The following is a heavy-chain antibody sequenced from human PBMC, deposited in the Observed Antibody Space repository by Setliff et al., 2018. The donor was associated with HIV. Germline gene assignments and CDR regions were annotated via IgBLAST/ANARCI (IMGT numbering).Heavy chain of an antibody. Sequence: SETLSLTCTVSGGSTNITNFYWAWIRQPPGKGLEWLGSIYYSGTTYVHPSLKSRVTISIDTFKSQFSLKLRSVNAADTAVYYCASWGAGSNSGFDYWGRGTLVTVSS. CDR1: GGSTNITNFY. CDR3: ASWGAGSNSGFDY. CDR2: IYYSGTT. D-gene: IGHD3-16*01. V-gene: IGHV4-39*07. J-gene: IGHJ4*02.